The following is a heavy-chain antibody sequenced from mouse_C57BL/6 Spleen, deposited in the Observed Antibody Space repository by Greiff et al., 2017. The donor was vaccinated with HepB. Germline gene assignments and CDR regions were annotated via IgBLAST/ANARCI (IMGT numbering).Heavy chain of an antibody. CDR3: ATRAGYFDV. CDR2: ISYDGSN. Sequence: EVQLQESGPGLVKPSQSLSLTCSVTGYSITSGYYWNWIRQFPGNKLEWMGYISYDGSNNYNPSLKNRMSITRDTSKNQFFLKLNSVTTEDTATYYCATRAGYFDVWGTGTTVTVSS. V-gene: IGHV3-6*01. CDR1: GYSITSGYY. J-gene: IGHJ1*03.